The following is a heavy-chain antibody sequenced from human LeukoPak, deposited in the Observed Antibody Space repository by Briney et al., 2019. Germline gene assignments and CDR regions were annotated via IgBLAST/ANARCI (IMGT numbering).Heavy chain of an antibody. CDR2: IRPSGDNT. J-gene: IGHJ5*02. CDR3: ARVAGWHSCDP. Sequence: GGSLRLSWAAAGFTFSNYDMTWVRQAPGRGLEWDSSIRPSGDNTYYGDSVKGRFTISRDNSKNTVYLQMNNMRGDDTAVYYCARVAGWHSCDPWGHGALVTVSS. CDR1: GFTFSNYD. D-gene: IGHD6-19*01. V-gene: IGHV3-23*01.